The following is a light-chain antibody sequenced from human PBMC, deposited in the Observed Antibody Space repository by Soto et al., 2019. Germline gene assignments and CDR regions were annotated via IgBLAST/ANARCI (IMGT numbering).Light chain of an antibody. CDR1: QTISSW. CDR2: KAS. CDR3: QHYNSAPRT. J-gene: IGKJ3*01. Sequence: DIQMTQSPSTLSGSVGDRVTITCRASQTISSWLAWYQQKPGKAPKLLIYKASTLKSGVPSRFSGSGSGTEFTLTISSLQPDDFATYYCQHYNSAPRTFGPGTKVDIK. V-gene: IGKV1-5*03.